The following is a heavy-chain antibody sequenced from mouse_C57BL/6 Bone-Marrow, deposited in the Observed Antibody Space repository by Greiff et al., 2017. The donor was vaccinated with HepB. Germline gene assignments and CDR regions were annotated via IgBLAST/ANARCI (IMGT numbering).Heavy chain of an antibody. J-gene: IGHJ4*01. CDR1: GYTFTSYW. Sequence: QVQLQQSGAELVKPGASVKMSCKASGYTFTSYWITWVKQRPGQGLEWIGDIYPGSGSTNYNEKFKSKATLTVDTSSSTAYMQLSSLTSEDSAVYYCARNPLYYYGSSYDAMDYWGQGTSVTVSS. D-gene: IGHD1-1*01. CDR2: IYPGSGST. V-gene: IGHV1-55*01. CDR3: ARNPLYYYGSSYDAMDY.